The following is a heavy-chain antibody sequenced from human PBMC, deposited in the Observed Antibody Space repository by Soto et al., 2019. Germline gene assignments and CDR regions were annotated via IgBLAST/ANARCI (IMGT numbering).Heavy chain of an antibody. Sequence: GGSLRLSCAASGFTFSDFWMSWVRQAPGKGLEWVANVKPDGSDKYYVDSVKGRFTISRDNAKDSLYLEMISLRAEDTAVYYCATETYWSFDYWGQGALVTVSS. V-gene: IGHV3-7*01. CDR3: ATETYWSFDY. CDR1: GFTFSDFW. CDR2: VKPDGSDK. J-gene: IGHJ4*02. D-gene: IGHD2-8*02.